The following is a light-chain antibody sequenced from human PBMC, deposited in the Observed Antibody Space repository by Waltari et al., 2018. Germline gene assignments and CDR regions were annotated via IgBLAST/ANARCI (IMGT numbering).Light chain of an antibody. CDR2: EVT. CDR3: CSYAGSGIVI. CDR1: SSDVGKYNL. J-gene: IGLJ2*01. V-gene: IGLV2-23*02. Sequence: QSALTQPASVSGSPGQSLTTSCTGTSSDVGKYNLVSWYQQHPGKVPKVMIYEVTKRPSGVSNRFSGSKSGNTASLTISGLQAEDEADYYCCSYAGSGIVIFGGGTKLTVL.